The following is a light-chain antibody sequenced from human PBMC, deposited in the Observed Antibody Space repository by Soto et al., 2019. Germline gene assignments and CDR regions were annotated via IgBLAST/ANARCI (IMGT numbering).Light chain of an antibody. V-gene: IGLV4-69*01. CDR1: SGHRSYA. J-gene: IGLJ3*02. Sequence: QSVLTQSPSASASLGASVKLTCTLSSGHRSYAIAWHQQQPEKGPRYLMKLNSDGSHSKGDGIPDRFSGSSSGAERYLTSSSLQSEDEADYYCQTWGTGTWVFGGGTKLTVL. CDR2: LNSDGSH. CDR3: QTWGTGTWV.